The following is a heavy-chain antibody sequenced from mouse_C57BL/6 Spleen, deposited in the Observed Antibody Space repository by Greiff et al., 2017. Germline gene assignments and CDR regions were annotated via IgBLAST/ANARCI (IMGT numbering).Heavy chain of an antibody. Sequence: QVQLQQPGAELVKPGASVKMSCKASGYTFTSYWITWVKQRPGQGLEWIGDIYPGSGSTNYNEKFKSKATLTVDISSSTAYMQLSSLTSEDSAVYYCARSYDGYFWFAYWGQGTLVTVSA. CDR3: ARSYDGYFWFAY. CDR1: GYTFTSYW. CDR2: IYPGSGST. V-gene: IGHV1-55*01. J-gene: IGHJ3*01. D-gene: IGHD2-3*01.